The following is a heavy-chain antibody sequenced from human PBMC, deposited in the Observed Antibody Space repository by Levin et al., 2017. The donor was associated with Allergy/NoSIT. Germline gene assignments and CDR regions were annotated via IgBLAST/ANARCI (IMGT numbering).Heavy chain of an antibody. J-gene: IGHJ6*02. Sequence: GASVKVSCKASGGTFSSYAISWVRQAPGQGLEWMGGIIPIFGTANYAQKFQGRVTITADESTSTVHMELSSLRSEDTAVYYCARDHYYDSSPWYYYYGMDGWGQGTTVTVSS. D-gene: IGHD3-22*01. CDR1: GGTFSSYA. V-gene: IGHV1-69*13. CDR2: IIPIFGTA. CDR3: ARDHYYDSSPWYYYYGMDG.